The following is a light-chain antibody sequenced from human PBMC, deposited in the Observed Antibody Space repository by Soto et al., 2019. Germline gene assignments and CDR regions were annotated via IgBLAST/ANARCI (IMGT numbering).Light chain of an antibody. CDR2: AAS. CDR1: QSIVTY. CDR3: QQTYSTPPWT. J-gene: IGKJ1*01. V-gene: IGKV1-39*01. Sequence: DIQMTQSPSSLSASVGDRVTITCRASQSIVTYLNWYLQKPGKAPKLLIYAASNLQSGVPSRFSGSGSGTDFPLTISSLQPEDFATYFCQQTYSTPPWTFGQGTKVDSK.